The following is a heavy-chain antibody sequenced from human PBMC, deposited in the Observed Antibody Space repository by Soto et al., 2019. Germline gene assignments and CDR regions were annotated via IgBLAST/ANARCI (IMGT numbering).Heavy chain of an antibody. D-gene: IGHD3-3*01. CDR2: INHSGST. J-gene: IGHJ6*02. Sequence: QVQLQQWGAGLLKPSETLSLTCAVYGGSFSGYYWSWIRQPPGKGLEWIGEINHSGSTNYNPSLKSRVTISVDTSKNQFSLKLSSVTAADTAVYYCARRDFWSGLDVWGQGTTVTVSS. CDR1: GGSFSGYY. CDR3: ARRDFWSGLDV. V-gene: IGHV4-34*01.